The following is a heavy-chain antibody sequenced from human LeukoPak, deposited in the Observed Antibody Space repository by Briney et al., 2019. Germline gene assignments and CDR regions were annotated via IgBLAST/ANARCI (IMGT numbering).Heavy chain of an antibody. Sequence: ASVKVSCKASGYTFPNYGISWLRQAPGQGLEWMGWISAYNGNTNYAQKLQGRVTMTTDTSTSTAYMELRSLRSDDTAVYYCARSYYYDSSGYFDYWGQGTLVTVSS. D-gene: IGHD3-22*01. CDR1: GYTFPNYG. CDR2: ISAYNGNT. V-gene: IGHV1-18*01. J-gene: IGHJ4*02. CDR3: ARSYYYDSSGYFDY.